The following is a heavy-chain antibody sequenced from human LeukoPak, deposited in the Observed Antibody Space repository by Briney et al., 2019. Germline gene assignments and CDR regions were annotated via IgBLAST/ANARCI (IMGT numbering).Heavy chain of an antibody. Sequence: SETLSLTCTVSGYSISSGYYWGWIRQPPGKGLEWIGSIYHSGSTYYNPSLKSRVTISVDTSKNQFSLKLSSVTAADTAVYYCARHVPIIGEVGATWLDAFDIWGQGTMVTVSS. D-gene: IGHD1-26*01. J-gene: IGHJ3*02. CDR3: ARHVPIIGEVGATWLDAFDI. V-gene: IGHV4-38-2*02. CDR1: GYSISSGYY. CDR2: IYHSGST.